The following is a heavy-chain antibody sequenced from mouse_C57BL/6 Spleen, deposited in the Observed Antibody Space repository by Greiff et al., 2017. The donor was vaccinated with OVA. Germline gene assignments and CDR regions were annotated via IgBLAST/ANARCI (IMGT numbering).Heavy chain of an antibody. J-gene: IGHJ2*01. V-gene: IGHV1-69*01. CDR3: ARCGYGIRYYFDD. CDR2: IDPTDSDT. D-gene: IGHD1-1*01. Sequence: QVQLQQPGAELVMPGASVTLSCKASGYTFTSYWMHWVKQRPGQGLEWIGEIDPTDSDTNYNQKFKGKATLTVDKSSSTAYMQLRSLTSEDSAFDYCARCGYGIRYYFDDWGTGTTLTVSS. CDR1: GYTFTSYW.